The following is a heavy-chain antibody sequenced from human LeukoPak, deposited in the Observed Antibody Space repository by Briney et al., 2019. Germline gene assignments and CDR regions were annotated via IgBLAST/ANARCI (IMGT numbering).Heavy chain of an antibody. CDR1: GGSISSYY. Sequence: SETLSLTCTVSGGSISSYYWSWIRQPPGKGLEWIGYIYYSGSTNYNPSLKSRVTISVDTSKNQFSLKLSSVTAADTAVYYCASHGGFGELFSAFDIWGQGTMVTVSS. CDR3: ASHGGFGELFSAFDI. CDR2: IYYSGST. D-gene: IGHD3-10*01. V-gene: IGHV4-59*01. J-gene: IGHJ3*02.